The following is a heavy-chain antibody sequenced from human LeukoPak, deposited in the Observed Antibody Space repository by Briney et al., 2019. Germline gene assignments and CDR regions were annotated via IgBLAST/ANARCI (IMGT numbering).Heavy chain of an antibody. Sequence: GGSLRLSCAASGFTVSSNYMSWVRQAPGKGLEWVSVIYSGGSTYYADSVKGRFTISRDNSKNTLYLQMNSLRAEDTAVYYCARDRSGYSSGWQKPYYFDYWGQGTLVTVSS. CDR3: ARDRSGYSSGWQKPYYFDY. J-gene: IGHJ4*02. V-gene: IGHV3-66*01. D-gene: IGHD6-19*01. CDR1: GFTVSSNY. CDR2: IYSGGST.